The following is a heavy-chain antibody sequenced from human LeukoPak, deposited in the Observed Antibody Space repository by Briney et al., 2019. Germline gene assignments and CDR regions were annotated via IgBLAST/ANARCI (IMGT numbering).Heavy chain of an antibody. CDR1: GFTVSGSW. J-gene: IGHJ4*02. V-gene: IGHV3-74*01. CDR3: ARGSSWPDY. CDR2: INTDGSST. Sequence: GGSLRLSCAASGFTVSGSWMHWVRQAPGKGLVWVSRINTDGSSTTYADSVKGRFTISRDNANNTLYLQMNSLGGEDTAVYYCARGSSWPDYWGQGTLVTVSS. D-gene: IGHD6-13*01.